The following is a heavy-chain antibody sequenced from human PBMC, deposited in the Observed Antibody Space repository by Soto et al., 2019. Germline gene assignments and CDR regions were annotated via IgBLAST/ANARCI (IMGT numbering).Heavy chain of an antibody. CDR3: ARVGVVVAATVWFDP. CDR2: IYYSGST. CDR1: GGSISSGGYY. J-gene: IGHJ5*02. Sequence: SETLSLTCTVSGGSISSGGYYWSWIRQHPGKGLECVGYIYYSGSTYYNPSLKSRVTISVDTSKNQFSLKLSSVTAADTAVYYCARVGVVVAATVWFDPWGQGTLVTVSS. D-gene: IGHD2-15*01. V-gene: IGHV4-31*03.